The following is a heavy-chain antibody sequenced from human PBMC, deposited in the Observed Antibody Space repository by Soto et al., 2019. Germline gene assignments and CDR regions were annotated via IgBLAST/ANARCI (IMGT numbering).Heavy chain of an antibody. D-gene: IGHD3-22*01. CDR1: GFTFSSYG. J-gene: IGHJ4*02. Sequence: GGSLRLSCAASGFTFSSYGMHWVRQAPGKGLEWVAVISYDGSNKYYADSVKGRFTISRDNSKNTLYLQMNSLRAEDTAVYYCAKDWGYYYDSSGYYDYWGQGTLVTVSS. CDR3: AKDWGYYYDSSGYYDY. V-gene: IGHV3-30*18. CDR2: ISYDGSNK.